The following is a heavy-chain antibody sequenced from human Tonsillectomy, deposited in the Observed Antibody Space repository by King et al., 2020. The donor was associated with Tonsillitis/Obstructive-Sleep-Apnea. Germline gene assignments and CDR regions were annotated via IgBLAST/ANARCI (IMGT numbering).Heavy chain of an antibody. CDR1: GYTFTDYY. CDR2: INPNSGGT. Sequence: QLVQSGAEVKKPGASVKVSCKASGYTFTDYYMHWVRQAPGQGLEWMGWINPNSGGTNYAQKFQGRLTMTRDTSISTAYMELTRLRSADTAVYYCARVGAYYDSSAYYVSWGQGTLVTVSS. J-gene: IGHJ5*02. CDR3: ARVGAYYDSSAYYVS. V-gene: IGHV1-2*02. D-gene: IGHD3-22*01.